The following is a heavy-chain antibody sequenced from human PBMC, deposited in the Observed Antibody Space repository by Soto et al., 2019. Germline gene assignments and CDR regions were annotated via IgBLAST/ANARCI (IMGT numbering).Heavy chain of an antibody. V-gene: IGHV4-30-4*01. CDR1: GGSISSGDYY. CDR2: IYYSGST. CDR3: ARGSPWVGATEHPPFDY. Sequence: SETLSLTCTVSGGSISSGDYYWSWIRQPPGKGLEWIGYIYYSGSTYYNPSLKSRVTISVDTSKNQFSLKLSSVTAADTAVYYCARGSPWVGATEHPPFDYWGQGTLVTVSS. J-gene: IGHJ4*02. D-gene: IGHD1-26*01.